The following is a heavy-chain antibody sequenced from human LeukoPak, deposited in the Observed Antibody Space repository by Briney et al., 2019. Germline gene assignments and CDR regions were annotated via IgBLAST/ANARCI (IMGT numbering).Heavy chain of an antibody. V-gene: IGHV5-51*01. J-gene: IGHJ5*02. Sequence: GESLKISCKGFGYSFTSYWIGWVRQMPGKGLEWMGIIYPGDSATRYGPSFQGQVTISADKSINTAYLQWSSLKASDTARYYCARHVAYSSSSSWFDHWGQGTLVTVSS. D-gene: IGHD6-6*01. CDR2: IYPGDSAT. CDR1: GYSFTSYW. CDR3: ARHVAYSSSSSWFDH.